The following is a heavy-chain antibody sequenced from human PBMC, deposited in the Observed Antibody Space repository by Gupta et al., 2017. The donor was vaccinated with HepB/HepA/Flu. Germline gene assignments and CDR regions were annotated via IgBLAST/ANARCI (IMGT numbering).Heavy chain of an antibody. CDR1: GSTVSSNY. J-gene: IGHJ3*02. D-gene: IGHD2-2*01. CDR2: IYSGGST. CDR3: ARNLEYCSSTSCFFAFDI. V-gene: IGHV3-53*01. Sequence: EEQLVESGGDLIQLGGSLRLSCAASGSTVSSNYMSWVRQAPGKGLEWVSIIYSGGSTYYYADSVKGRFTISRDNSKNTLFLQMNNLRAEDTAVYFCARNLEYCSSTSCFFAFDIWGQGTMVTVSS.